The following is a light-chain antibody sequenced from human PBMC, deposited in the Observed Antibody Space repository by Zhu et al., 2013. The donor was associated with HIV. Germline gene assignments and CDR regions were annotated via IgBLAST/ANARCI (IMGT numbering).Light chain of an antibody. J-gene: IGLJ3*02. CDR3: AAWDDSLSGWV. Sequence: QSVLTQPPSAPGTPGQRVTISCSGSSSNIGSNYVCWYQHLPGTAPKLLIYRNNQRPSGVPDRFSGSKSGTSASLAISGLRSEDEADYYCAAWDDSLSGWVFGGGTKLTVL. V-gene: IGLV1-47*01. CDR1: SSNIGSNY. CDR2: RNN.